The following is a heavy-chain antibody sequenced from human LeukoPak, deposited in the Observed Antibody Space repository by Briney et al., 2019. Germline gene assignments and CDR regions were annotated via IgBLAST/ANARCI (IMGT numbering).Heavy chain of an antibody. J-gene: IGHJ3*02. CDR1: GYSISSGYY. V-gene: IGHV4-38-2*02. CDR3: ARVSRDAFDI. CDR2: IYHSGST. Sequence: SETLSLTCTVSGYSISSGYYWGWIRQHPGKGLEWIGSIYHSGSTYYNPSLESRVTISVDTSKNQFSLKLSSVTAADTAVYYCARVSRDAFDIWGQGTMVTVSS.